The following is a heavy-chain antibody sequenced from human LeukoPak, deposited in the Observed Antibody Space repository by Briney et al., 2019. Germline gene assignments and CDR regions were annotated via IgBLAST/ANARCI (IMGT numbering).Heavy chain of an antibody. CDR2: INHSGST. CDR3: ARGPYYYYYYGMDV. V-gene: IGHV4-34*01. J-gene: IGHJ6*02. CDR1: GVSFSGYY. Sequence: SETLSLTCAVYGVSFSGYYWSWIRQPPGKGLEWIGEINHSGSTNYNPSLKSRVTISVDTSKNQFSLKLSSVTAADTAVYYCARGPYYYYYYGMDVWGQGTTVTVSS.